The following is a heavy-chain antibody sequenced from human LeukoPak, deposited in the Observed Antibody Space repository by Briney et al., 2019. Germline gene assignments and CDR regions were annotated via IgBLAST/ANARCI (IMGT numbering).Heavy chain of an antibody. Sequence: GGSLRLSCTASGFSFSRYWMSWVRQAPGKGLEWVANIKQDGSEKYYVDSVKGRSTISRDNGENSLYLQMNSLRAEDTAVYYCAREAGKCTDGTCYAFDYWGQGTLVTVSS. CDR1: GFSFSRYW. CDR3: AREAGKCTDGTCYAFDY. V-gene: IGHV3-7*05. D-gene: IGHD2-15*01. J-gene: IGHJ4*02. CDR2: IKQDGSEK.